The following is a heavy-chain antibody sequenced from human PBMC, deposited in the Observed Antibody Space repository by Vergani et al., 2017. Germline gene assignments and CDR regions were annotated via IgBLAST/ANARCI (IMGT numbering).Heavy chain of an antibody. CDR3: ARVKSKYQLLFVWFDP. V-gene: IGHV4-34*01. D-gene: IGHD2-2*01. Sequence: QVQLQQWGARLLKHSETLSLTCAVYGGSFIGYYWSWFRQPPGKGLVWSGEINHSGSTNYNTSLKSRVPISVDTSKIQFSLKLSSVTAADTAVYYCARVKSKYQLLFVWFDPWGQGTLVTVSS. J-gene: IGHJ5*02. CDR1: GGSFIGYY. CDR2: INHSGST.